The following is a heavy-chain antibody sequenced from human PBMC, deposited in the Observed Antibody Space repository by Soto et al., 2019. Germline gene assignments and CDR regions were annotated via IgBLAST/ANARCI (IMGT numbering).Heavy chain of an antibody. J-gene: IGHJ4*02. V-gene: IGHV3-7*01. CDR3: VRTSLVVAVATREDF. CDR1: GFTFSTYW. CDR2: IKEDGSEK. Sequence: PGGSLRLACAASGFTFSTYWMDWVRQAPGKGLEWVAKIKEDGSEKNYVDSVKGRFTISRDNAKNTVYLHMNSLTAEDTAVYYCVRTSLVVAVATREDFWGQGTLVTVSS. D-gene: IGHD2-15*01.